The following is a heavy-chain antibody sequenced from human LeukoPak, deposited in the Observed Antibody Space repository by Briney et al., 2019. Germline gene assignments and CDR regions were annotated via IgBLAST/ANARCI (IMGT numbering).Heavy chain of an antibody. D-gene: IGHD2-8*01. CDR3: ARDRFPSRVWYWYFDL. J-gene: IGHJ2*01. CDR1: GFTFSNYA. CDR2: ISYDGSNK. V-gene: IGHV3-30-3*01. Sequence: GGSLRLSCAASGFTFSNYAIHWVRQAPGKGLEWVAVISYDGSNKYYADSVKGRFTISRDNSKSTLYLQMNSLRAEDTAVYFCARDRFPSRVWYWYFDLWGRGTLVTVSS.